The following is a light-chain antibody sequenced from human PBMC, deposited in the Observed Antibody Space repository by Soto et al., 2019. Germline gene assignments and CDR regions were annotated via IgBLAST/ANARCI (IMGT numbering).Light chain of an antibody. CDR1: SSNIGSNY. Sequence: QSVLTQPPSASGTPGQRVTISCSGSSSNIGSNYVYWYQQLPGTVPQLLIYRNNERPSGVPDRFSGSKSGTSASLAISGRRSEDEADYCCAAWDDSLSGVVFGGGTKLTVL. CDR2: RNN. J-gene: IGLJ2*01. V-gene: IGLV1-47*01. CDR3: AAWDDSLSGVV.